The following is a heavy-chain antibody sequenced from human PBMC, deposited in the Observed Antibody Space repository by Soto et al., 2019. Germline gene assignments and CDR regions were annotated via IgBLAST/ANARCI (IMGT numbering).Heavy chain of an antibody. CDR3: ARRLGYCSSTSCYESADY. CDR2: IYPGDSDT. V-gene: IGHV5-51*01. Sequence: PGESLKISCKGSGYSFTSYWIGWVRQMPGKGLEWMGIIYPGDSDTRYSPSFQGQVTISADKSISTAYLQWSSLKASDTAMYYCARRLGYCSSTSCYESADYWGQGTLVTVSS. CDR1: GYSFTSYW. J-gene: IGHJ4*02. D-gene: IGHD2-2*01.